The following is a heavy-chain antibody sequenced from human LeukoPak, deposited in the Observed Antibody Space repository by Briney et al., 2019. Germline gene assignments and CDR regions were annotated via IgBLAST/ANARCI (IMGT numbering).Heavy chain of an antibody. D-gene: IGHD5-18*01. CDR1: GGTFSSYA. Sequence: GASVKVSCKASGGTFSSYATSWVRQAPGQGLEWMGGIIPIFGTANYAQKFQGRVTITADESTSTAYMELSSLRAEDTAVYYCASMDTATYWFDPWGQGTLVTVSS. J-gene: IGHJ5*02. CDR3: ASMDTATYWFDP. V-gene: IGHV1-69*01. CDR2: IIPIFGTA.